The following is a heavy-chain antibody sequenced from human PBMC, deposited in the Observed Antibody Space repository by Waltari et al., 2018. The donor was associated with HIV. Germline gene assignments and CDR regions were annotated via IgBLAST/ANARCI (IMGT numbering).Heavy chain of an antibody. CDR2: SYTGGST. CDR1: GFTVRNTY. V-gene: IGHV3-66*01. D-gene: IGHD3-3*01. J-gene: IGHJ4*02. Sequence: EVQLVESGGGLVQPGGSLRLSCAASGFTVRNTYMSWVRQAPGKGLEWVSVSYTGGSTYYADSVKGRFTISRDNSENTLYLQMDNLRVEDTAVYFCAGYAPLNYDISTSQDYWGQGTLVTVSS. CDR3: AGYAPLNYDISTSQDY.